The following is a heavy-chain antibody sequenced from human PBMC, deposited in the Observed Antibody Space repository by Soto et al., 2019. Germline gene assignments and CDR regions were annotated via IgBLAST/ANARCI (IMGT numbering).Heavy chain of an antibody. CDR2: IDWDDDK. Sequence: SGPTLVNPTQTLTLTCNFSGFSLSTSGMCVSWIRQPPGKALEWLALIDWDDDKYYSTSLKTRLTISKDTSKNQVVLTMTNMDPVDTATYYCARMKVVYDSSALPPHFDYWGQGTLVTVSS. V-gene: IGHV2-70*01. J-gene: IGHJ4*02. D-gene: IGHD3-22*01. CDR1: GFSLSTSGMC. CDR3: ARMKVVYDSSALPPHFDY.